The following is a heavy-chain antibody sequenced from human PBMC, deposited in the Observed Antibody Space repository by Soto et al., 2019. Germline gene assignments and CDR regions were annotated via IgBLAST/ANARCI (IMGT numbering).Heavy chain of an antibody. D-gene: IGHD3-16*01. CDR3: VMVDNYVTPTPQDV. CDR1: GYIFVNYG. J-gene: IGHJ6*02. CDR2: ISPYTGNT. V-gene: IGHV1-18*01. Sequence: QVQLVQSGDEVKKPGASVKVSCKASGYIFVNYGIAWVRQAPGQGLEWMGWISPYTGNTHSATKVQGRLTMTTDTSTGAAYMDLGSLTTDDTAVYYCVMVDNYVTPTPQDVWGQVTTVTVSS.